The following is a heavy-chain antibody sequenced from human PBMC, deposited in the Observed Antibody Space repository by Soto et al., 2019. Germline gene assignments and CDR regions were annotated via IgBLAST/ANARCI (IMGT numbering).Heavy chain of an antibody. CDR3: ARKGAAASYAHYYMDV. Sequence: ETLSLTCTVSGGSISPYYWSWIRRPQGKGLEWNGYVYYSGNTNYNPSLESRVTISVDTSRNLFSLNLTSATAADSAVYFCARKGAAASYAHYYMDVWGRGTAVTVSS. CDR2: VYYSGNT. J-gene: IGHJ6*03. D-gene: IGHD6-13*01. CDR1: GGSISPYY. V-gene: IGHV4-59*01.